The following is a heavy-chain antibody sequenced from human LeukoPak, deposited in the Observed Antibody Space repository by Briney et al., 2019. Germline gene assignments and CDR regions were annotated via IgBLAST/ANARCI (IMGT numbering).Heavy chain of an antibody. D-gene: IGHD5/OR15-5a*01. J-gene: IGHJ6*02. V-gene: IGHV3-21*01. CDR1: GSTFSSYS. CDR3: ARDGVYGSYYYGMDV. CDR2: ISSSSNFI. Sequence: GGSLRLSCAASGSTFSSYSMNWVRQAPGKGLEWVSSISSSSNFIDYADSVRGRFTISRDNAKNSLYLQMNSLRAEDTAAYYCARDGVYGSYYYGMDVWGQGTTVTVSS.